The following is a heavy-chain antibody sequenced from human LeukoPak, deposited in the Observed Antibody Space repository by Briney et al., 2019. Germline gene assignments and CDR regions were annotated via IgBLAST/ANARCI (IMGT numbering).Heavy chain of an antibody. CDR1: GFTFSRYT. CDR3: ARGLRFLEYPR. Sequence: GGSLRLSCAASGFTFSRYTMNWVRQAPGKGLEWVSYISSSGDTKYYADSVRGRFTISRDNAKNSLYLQMNSLRAEDTAVYYCARGLRFLEYPRWGQGTLVTVSS. V-gene: IGHV3-48*04. J-gene: IGHJ4*02. D-gene: IGHD3-3*01. CDR2: ISSSGDTK.